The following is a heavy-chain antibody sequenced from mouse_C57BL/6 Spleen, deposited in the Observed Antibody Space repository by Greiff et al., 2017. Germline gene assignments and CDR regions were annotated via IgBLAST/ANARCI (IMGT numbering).Heavy chain of an antibody. Sequence: VQLQQPGAELVRPGSSVKLSCKASGYTFTSYWMHWVKQRPIQGLEWIGNIDPSDSETHYNQKFKDKATLTVDKSSSTAYMQLSSLTSEDSAVYYCARSNYDGRLDYWGQGTTLTVSS. D-gene: IGHD2-4*01. CDR1: GYTFTSYW. V-gene: IGHV1-52*01. J-gene: IGHJ2*01. CDR2: IDPSDSET. CDR3: ARSNYDGRLDY.